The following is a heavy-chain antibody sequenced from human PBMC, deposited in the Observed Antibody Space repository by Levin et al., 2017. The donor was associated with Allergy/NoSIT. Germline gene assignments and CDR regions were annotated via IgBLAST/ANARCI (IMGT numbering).Heavy chain of an antibody. V-gene: IGHV3-66*01. CDR1: GFTVSNSD. J-gene: IGHJ4*02. CDR2: IYSSSST. Sequence: GGSLRLSCAASGFTVSNSDMTWVRQAPGKGLEWISLIYSSSSTHYADSVKGRSTISRDNYKNTVYLQMNSLRAEDTAVYYCVRRPVAGTGGWGQGTLVTVSS. CDR3: VRRPVAGTGG. D-gene: IGHD6-19*01.